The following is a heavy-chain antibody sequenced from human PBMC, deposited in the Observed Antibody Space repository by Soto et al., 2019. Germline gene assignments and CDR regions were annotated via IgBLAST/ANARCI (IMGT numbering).Heavy chain of an antibody. CDR1: GGSISSGDYY. Sequence: LSETLSLTCPVSGGSISSGDYYWSWIRQPPGKGLEWIGYIYYTGSTYYNPSLKSRLTISLDTSKNQFSLKLSSVTAADTAVYYCATGYSYFDYWGQGTLVTVS. V-gene: IGHV4-30-4*01. J-gene: IGHJ4*02. D-gene: IGHD2-15*01. CDR2: IYYTGST. CDR3: ATGYSYFDY.